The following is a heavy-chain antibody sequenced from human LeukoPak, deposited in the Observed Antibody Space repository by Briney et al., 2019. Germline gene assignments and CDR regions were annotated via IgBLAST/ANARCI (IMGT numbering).Heavy chain of an antibody. D-gene: IGHD3-10*01. CDR2: INPNSGDT. V-gene: IGHV1-2*02. CDR3: ATLEFSKDY. J-gene: IGHJ4*02. CDR1: GYTFTSYD. Sequence: EASVKVSCKASGYTFTSYDINWVRQATGQGLEWMGWINPNSGDTNYAQKFQGRVTMTRDTSISTAYMELSRLRSDDTAVYYCATLEFSKDYWGQGTLVTVSS.